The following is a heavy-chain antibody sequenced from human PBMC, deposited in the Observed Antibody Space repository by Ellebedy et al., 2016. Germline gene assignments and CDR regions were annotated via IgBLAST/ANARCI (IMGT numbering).Heavy chain of an antibody. CDR1: GFTFRSYA. D-gene: IGHD3-3*01. J-gene: IGHJ4*02. CDR3: ARDGIGYYPGDY. CDR2: IVSEGTKK. V-gene: IGHV3-30*07. Sequence: GGSLRLSXAASGFTFRSYAMHWVRRAPGKGLEWVGFIVSEGTKKVYAKSVKDRFTISRDNSRDILYLQMQSVRVEDTATYYCARDGIGYYPGDYWGQGTLVTV.